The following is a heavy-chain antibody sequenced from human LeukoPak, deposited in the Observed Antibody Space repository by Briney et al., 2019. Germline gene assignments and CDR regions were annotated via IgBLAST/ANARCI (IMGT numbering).Heavy chain of an antibody. V-gene: IGHV3-30*02. CDR2: IRYDGSNK. CDR3: AKDPSSGWLNAEYFQH. CDR1: GFTFSSYG. Sequence: EGSLRLSCAASGFTFSSYGMHWVRQAPGKGLEWVAFIRYDGSNKYYADSVKGRFTISRDNSKNTLYLQMNSLRAEDTAVYYCAKDPSSGWLNAEYFQHWGQGTLVTVSS. D-gene: IGHD6-19*01. J-gene: IGHJ1*01.